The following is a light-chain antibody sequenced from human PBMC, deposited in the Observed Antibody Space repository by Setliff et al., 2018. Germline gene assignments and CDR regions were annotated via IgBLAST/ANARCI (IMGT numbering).Light chain of an antibody. V-gene: IGLV2-14*03. CDR1: GTYNY. CDR2: DVT. CDR3: SSYTSNSTDG. Sequence: QSVLTQPASVSGSPGQSITISCTGTGTYNYVSWYQQHPGKAPQLIIYDVTNRPSGVSNRFSASKSGNTASLTVSGLQPEDDADYYCSSYTSNSTDGFGTGTKVTV. J-gene: IGLJ1*01.